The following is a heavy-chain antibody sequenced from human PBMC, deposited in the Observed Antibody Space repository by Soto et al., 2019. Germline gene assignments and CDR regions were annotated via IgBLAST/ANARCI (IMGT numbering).Heavy chain of an antibody. Sequence: SETLSLTCTVSGGSISSGGYYWSWIRQHPGKGLEWIGYIYYSGSTYYNPSLKSRVTISVDTSKNQFSLKLSSVTAADTAVYYCAGGIVVVVAATHFDAFDIWGQGTMVTVSS. CDR1: GGSISSGGYY. V-gene: IGHV4-31*03. CDR2: IYYSGST. CDR3: AGGIVVVVAATHFDAFDI. J-gene: IGHJ3*02. D-gene: IGHD2-15*01.